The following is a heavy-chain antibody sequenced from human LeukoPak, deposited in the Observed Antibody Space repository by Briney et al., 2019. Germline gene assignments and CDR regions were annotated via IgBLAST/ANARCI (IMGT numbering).Heavy chain of an antibody. CDR1: GFTFSSYS. J-gene: IGHJ4*02. CDR3: ASGRGTVDY. D-gene: IGHD3-16*01. Sequence: GGSLRLSCAASGFTFSSYSMNWVRQAPGKGLEWVSYISSSSSTIYYADSVKGRFTISRDNAKNSLYLQMNSLRAEDTAVYYCASGRGTVDYWGQGTLVTVSS. V-gene: IGHV3-48*04. CDR2: ISSSSSTI.